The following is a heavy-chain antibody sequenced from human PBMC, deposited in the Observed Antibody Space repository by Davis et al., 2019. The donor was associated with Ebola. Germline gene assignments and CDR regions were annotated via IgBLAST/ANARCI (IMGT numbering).Heavy chain of an antibody. Sequence: GESLKISCAASGFTFSSYGMHWVRQAPGKGLEWVSYISGGGRTIYYADSVKGRFTISRDNAKNSLYLQMNSLRAEDTAVYYCARGLYDYIWGSYGYWGQGTLVTVSS. CDR2: ISGGGRTI. CDR1: GFTFSSYG. D-gene: IGHD3-16*01. CDR3: ARGLYDYIWGSYGY. J-gene: IGHJ4*02. V-gene: IGHV3-48*04.